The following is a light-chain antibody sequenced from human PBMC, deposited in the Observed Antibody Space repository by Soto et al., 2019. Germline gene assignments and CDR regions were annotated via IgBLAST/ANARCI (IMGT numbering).Light chain of an antibody. CDR1: HSVSSY. J-gene: IGKJ4*01. V-gene: IGKV3-11*01. CDR2: DTS. CDR3: QQYSNWPLT. Sequence: EIVLTQSPATLSLSPGERATLSCRASHSVSSYLAWYQQKPGQAPRLLIYDTSKRATGIPARFSGSGSGTGFTFTLTISSLQPEDFAVYYCQQYSNWPLTFGGGTKVEI.